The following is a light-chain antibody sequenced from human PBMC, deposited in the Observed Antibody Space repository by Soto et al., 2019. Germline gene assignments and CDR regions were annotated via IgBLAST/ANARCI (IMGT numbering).Light chain of an antibody. V-gene: IGLV2-23*02. CDR2: EVS. CDR1: SSDVGSHNL. CDR3: CSYGGSRAV. J-gene: IGLJ7*01. Sequence: QSALTQPASVSGSPGQSITISCTGTSSDVGSHNLVSWYQQHPGQAPKLMIYEVSKRPLGVSARFSASKSGNTASLTISGLQAEDEAGYYCCSYGGSRAVFGGGNQLTVL.